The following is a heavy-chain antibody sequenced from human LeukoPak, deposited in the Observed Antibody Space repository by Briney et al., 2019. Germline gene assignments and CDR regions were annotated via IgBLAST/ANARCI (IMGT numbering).Heavy chain of an antibody. V-gene: IGHV3-33*01. Sequence: PGGSLRLSCAASGFTFRSYGMHWVRQAPGKGLEWVAVIWYDGSNKHYADSVKGRFTISRDNSKNTLYLQMNSLRAEDTAVYYCARDGVYYYGSGSYGPDYWGQGTLVTVSS. CDR1: GFTFRSYG. CDR2: IWYDGSNK. D-gene: IGHD3-10*01. J-gene: IGHJ4*02. CDR3: ARDGVYYYGSGSYGPDY.